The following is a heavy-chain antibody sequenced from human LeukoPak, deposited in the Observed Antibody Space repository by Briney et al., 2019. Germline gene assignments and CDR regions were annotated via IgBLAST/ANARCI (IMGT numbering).Heavy chain of an antibody. CDR1: GYTFTSYG. J-gene: IGHJ4*02. Sequence: ASVKVSCKASGYTFTSYGISWVRQAPGQGLEWMGWISAYNGNTNYAQKLQGRVTMTTDTSTSTAYMELRSLGSDDTAVYYCARAGYDSSGYYVGGVYDYWGQGTLVTVSS. CDR2: ISAYNGNT. V-gene: IGHV1-18*01. D-gene: IGHD3-22*01. CDR3: ARAGYDSSGYYVGGVYDY.